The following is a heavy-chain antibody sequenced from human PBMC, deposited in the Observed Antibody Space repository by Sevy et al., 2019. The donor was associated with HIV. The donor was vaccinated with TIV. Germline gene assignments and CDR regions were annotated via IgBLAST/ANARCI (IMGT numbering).Heavy chain of an antibody. V-gene: IGHV1-2*02. CDR1: GHTFTDFF. J-gene: IGHJ4*02. CDR2: INPDSGDP. Sequence: ASVKVSCKASGHTFTDFFIHWVRQAPGKGLEWMGWINPDSGDPKYAQKFQGRITLTRDTSIRTAYMELSTRKSDDTAVYYCASPGGYRYGSLLDYWGQGTLVTVSS. CDR3: ASPGGYRYGSLLDY. D-gene: IGHD5-18*01.